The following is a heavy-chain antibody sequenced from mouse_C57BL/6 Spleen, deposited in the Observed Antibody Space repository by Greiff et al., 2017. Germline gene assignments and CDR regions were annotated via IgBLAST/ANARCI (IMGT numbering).Heavy chain of an antibody. J-gene: IGHJ1*03. CDR1: GFSLTSYG. CDR3: ARKSITRYFDV. V-gene: IGHV2-2*01. D-gene: IGHD2-4*01. CDR2: IWSGGSA. Sequence: VHLVESGPGLVQPSQSLSITCPVSGFSLTSYGVHWVRQSPGTGLEWLGVIWSGGSADCNAAFISRLSISKDNSKSQLFFKMNSLQADDTAIYYCARKSITRYFDVWGTGTTVTVTS.